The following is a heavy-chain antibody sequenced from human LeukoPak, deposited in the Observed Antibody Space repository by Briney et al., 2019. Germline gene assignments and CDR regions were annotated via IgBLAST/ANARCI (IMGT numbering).Heavy chain of an antibody. CDR1: VYTFTGYY. CDR2: INPNSGGT. V-gene: IGHV1-2*06. D-gene: IGHD3-10*01. Sequence: ASVKVSCKASVYTFTGYYMHWVPQALGQGLEWMGRINPNSGGTNYAQKFQGRVTMTRDTSISTAYMELSRLRSDDTAVYYCARSYYYGSGSHDYWGQGTLVTVSS. CDR3: ARSYYYGSGSHDY. J-gene: IGHJ4*02.